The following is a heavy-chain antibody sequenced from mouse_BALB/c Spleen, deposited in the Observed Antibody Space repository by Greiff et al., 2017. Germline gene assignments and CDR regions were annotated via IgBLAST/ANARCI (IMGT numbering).Heavy chain of an antibody. D-gene: IGHD6-1*01. CDR1: GFNIKDTY. V-gene: IGHV14-3*02. Sequence: EVKLMESGAELVKPGASVKLSCTASGFNIKDTYMHWVKQRPEQGLEWIGRIDPANGNTKYDPKFPGQATIKADTSSNTAYLQLSSLTSEDTAVYYCASPLGLRGFDYWGQGTTLTVSS. J-gene: IGHJ2*01. CDR3: ASPLGLRGFDY. CDR2: IDPANGNT.